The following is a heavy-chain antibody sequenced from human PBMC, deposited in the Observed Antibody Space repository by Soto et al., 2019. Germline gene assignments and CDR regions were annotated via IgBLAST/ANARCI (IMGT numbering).Heavy chain of an antibody. D-gene: IGHD1-1*01. V-gene: IGHV1-69*02. J-gene: IGHJ3*02. CDR3: ASPAVNDLDADSSAFDI. Sequence: QVQLVQSGAEVKEPGSSVKVSCKVSGGTFSSQTINWVRQVPGQGLEWMGSVIPIIGEGKYAQSFLGRVTITANKPTSTAYMQQSSLRSEDTAVYYCASPAVNDLDADSSAFDIWGQGTMVTVSS. CDR2: VIPIIGEG. CDR1: GGTFSSQT.